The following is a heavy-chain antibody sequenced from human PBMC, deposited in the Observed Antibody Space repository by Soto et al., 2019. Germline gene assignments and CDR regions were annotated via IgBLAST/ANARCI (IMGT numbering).Heavy chain of an antibody. CDR2: IYPGDSDT. J-gene: IGHJ4*02. CDR3: ATRYSSSWFDY. Sequence: GESLKISCKASGYTFSDYWLGWVRLLPGKGLELMGIIYPGDSDTRYSPSFQGQVTISADKSISTAYLQWSSLKASDTAMYYCATRYSSSWFDYWGQGTLVTVSS. V-gene: IGHV5-51*01. CDR1: GYTFSDYW. D-gene: IGHD6-13*01.